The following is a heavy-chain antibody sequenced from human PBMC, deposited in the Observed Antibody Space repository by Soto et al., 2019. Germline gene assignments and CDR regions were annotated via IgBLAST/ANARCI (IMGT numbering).Heavy chain of an antibody. V-gene: IGHV4-4*02. Sequence: QVQLQESGPGLVKPSGTLSLTCAVSGGSVSDDNWWSWVRQSPGKGLEWIGEIYHNGRTNYNPSLQSRVTISVDKSKNQFFLWLTSVTDADTAVYYCVRVDPNYIGWGYWHFDLWGRGTLVTVSS. J-gene: IGHJ2*01. D-gene: IGHD3-10*01. CDR2: IYHNGRT. CDR3: VRVDPNYIGWGYWHFDL. CDR1: GGSVSDDNW.